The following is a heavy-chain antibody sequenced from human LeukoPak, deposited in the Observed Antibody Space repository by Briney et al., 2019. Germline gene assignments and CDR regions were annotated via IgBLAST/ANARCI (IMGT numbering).Heavy chain of an antibody. V-gene: IGHV3-30*02. CDR3: AKPVLRFLEWTKNAFDV. CDR2: IRYDGSNK. D-gene: IGHD3-3*01. J-gene: IGHJ3*01. CDR1: GFTFSSYG. Sequence: GGSLRLSCAASGFTFSSYGMHWVRQAPGKGLEWVAFIRYDGSNKYYADSVKGRFTISRDNSKNTLYLQMNSLRAEDTAVYYCAKPVLRFLEWTKNAFDVWGQGTMVTVSS.